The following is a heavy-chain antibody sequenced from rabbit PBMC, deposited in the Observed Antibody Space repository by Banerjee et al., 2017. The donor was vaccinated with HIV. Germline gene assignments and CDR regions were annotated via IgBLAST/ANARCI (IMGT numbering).Heavy chain of an antibody. D-gene: IGHD6-1*01. CDR3: ARKDWAYGGASATGTTFNL. V-gene: IGHV1S45*01. CDR2: IYGGTTVST. CDR1: GFTLSSSYY. Sequence: QEQLVESGGGLVQPEGSLTLTCTASGFTLSSSYYMCWVRQAPGKGLEWIACIYGGTTVSTYYANWAKGRFTISKTSSTTVTLQMTSLTAADMATYFCARKDWAYGGASATGTTFNLWGPGTLVTVS. J-gene: IGHJ4*01.